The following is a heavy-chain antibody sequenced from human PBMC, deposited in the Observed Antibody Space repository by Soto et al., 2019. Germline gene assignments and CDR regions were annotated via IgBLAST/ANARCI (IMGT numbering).Heavy chain of an antibody. J-gene: IGHJ4*02. CDR2: ISWNSGTK. CDR1: GFTFDNYA. Sequence: TGGSLRLSCAASGFTFDNYAMHWVRQPPGKGLEWVSSISWNSGTKGYADSVKGRFTISRDNAKESLYLQMDSLRPEDTAFYYCAKELGGYSYGYELDSWGQGTVVTVSS. CDR3: AKELGGYSYGYELDS. D-gene: IGHD5-18*01. V-gene: IGHV3-9*01.